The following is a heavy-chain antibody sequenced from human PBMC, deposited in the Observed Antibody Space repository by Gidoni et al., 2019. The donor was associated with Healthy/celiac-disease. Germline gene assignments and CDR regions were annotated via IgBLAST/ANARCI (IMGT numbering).Heavy chain of an antibody. CDR2: IDWDDDK. Sequence: QVTLRESGPALVKPTQTLTLPCTFSGFSLSTSGMCGSWIRQPPGKALEWLARIDWDDDKYYSTSLKTRLTISKDTSKNQVVLTMTNMDPVDTATYYCARGRRGEWLPLIWGQGTLVTVSS. CDR3: ARGRRGEWLPLI. V-gene: IGHV2-70*15. J-gene: IGHJ4*02. D-gene: IGHD3-3*01. CDR1: GFSLSTSGMC.